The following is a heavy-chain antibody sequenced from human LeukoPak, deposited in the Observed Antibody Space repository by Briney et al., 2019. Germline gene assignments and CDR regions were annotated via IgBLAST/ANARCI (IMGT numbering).Heavy chain of an antibody. CDR3: ARGGVGATYAGFDN. Sequence: SGTLSLTCDVSGGSITQTNYWTWVRQPPGKGLEWIGFIYYSGPPNYNPSLQSRVTIALDTSKNQFSLKLSSVTAADTAVYYCARGGVGATYAGFDNWGQGTLVTVSS. D-gene: IGHD1-26*01. CDR1: GGSITQTNY. J-gene: IGHJ4*02. CDR2: IYYSGPP. V-gene: IGHV4-4*02.